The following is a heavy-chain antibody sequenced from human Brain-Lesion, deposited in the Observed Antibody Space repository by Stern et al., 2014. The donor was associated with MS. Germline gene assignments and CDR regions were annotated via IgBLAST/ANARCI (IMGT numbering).Heavy chain of an antibody. CDR1: GGSINTNNYY. CDR3: ARTGDDFGDYSLSY. V-gene: IGHV4-39*01. CDR2: IYSRGST. Sequence: QLVESGPGLVKPSETLSLTCTVSGGSINTNNYYWGWIRQPPGKGLEWIGNIYSRGSTFYSPSLKSRVTMSVDTSKNPLYLKLGSVTAADTAVYYCARTGDDFGDYSLSYWGQGTLVTVSS. D-gene: IGHD4-17*01. J-gene: IGHJ4*02.